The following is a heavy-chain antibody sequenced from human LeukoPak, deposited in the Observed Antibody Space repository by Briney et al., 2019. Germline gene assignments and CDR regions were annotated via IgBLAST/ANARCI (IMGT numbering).Heavy chain of an antibody. CDR2: INHSGST. D-gene: IGHD3-16*02. V-gene: IGHV4-34*01. CDR1: GGSFSGYY. J-gene: IGHJ4*02. Sequence: SDILSLSCAVYGGSFSGYYWSWIRQPPGKGLEWIGEINHSGSTNYTPSLKSRVTISVDTSKNPFSLKLSCVTAADTAVYYCAGLPYVWGSYRTDDWGQGTLVTVSS. CDR3: AGLPYVWGSYRTDD.